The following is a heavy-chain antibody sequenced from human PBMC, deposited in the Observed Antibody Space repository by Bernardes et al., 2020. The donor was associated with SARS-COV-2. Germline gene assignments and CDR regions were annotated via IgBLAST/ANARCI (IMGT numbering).Heavy chain of an antibody. CDR3: ARDQPNWNGGWFDP. CDR2: IYYSGST. V-gene: IGHV4-39*07. D-gene: IGHD1-1*01. Sequence: SETLSLTCTVSGGSISSSSYYWGWIRQPPGKGLEWIGSIYYSGSTYYNPSLKSRVTISVDTSKNQFSLKLSSVTAADTAVYYCARDQPNWNGGWFDPWGQGTLVTVSS. J-gene: IGHJ5*02. CDR1: GGSISSSSYY.